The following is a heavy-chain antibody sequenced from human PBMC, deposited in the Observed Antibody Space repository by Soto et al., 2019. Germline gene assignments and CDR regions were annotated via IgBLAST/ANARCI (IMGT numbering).Heavy chain of an antibody. CDR2: LVGSGGDI. CDR3: AKDFIANNGVWEPFDM. CDR1: GFNFPAYA. Sequence: PGGSLRLSCAASGFNFPAYAMNWVRRAPGKGLQWVSGLVGSGGDINYADSVRGRFTVSRDNSRNTLYLQMNSLRDEDTAIYYCAKDFIANNGVWEPFDMWGRGTKVTVSS. V-gene: IGHV3-23*01. J-gene: IGHJ3*02. D-gene: IGHD2-8*01.